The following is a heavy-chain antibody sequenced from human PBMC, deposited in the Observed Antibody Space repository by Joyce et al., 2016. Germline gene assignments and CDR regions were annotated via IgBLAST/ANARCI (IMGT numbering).Heavy chain of an antibody. CDR3: ASQGEDY. J-gene: IGHJ4*02. Sequence: EVQLVESGGGLVQPGGSLRLSCAASGLTFSRFWMSWVRQAQGKGLEWVANIKQDGSEKYYVDSVKGRFTISRDNAKKSLYLQMNSLRAEDTAVYYCASQGEDYWGQGTLVTVSS. CDR2: IKQDGSEK. V-gene: IGHV3-7*01. D-gene: IGHD3-10*01. CDR1: GLTFSRFW.